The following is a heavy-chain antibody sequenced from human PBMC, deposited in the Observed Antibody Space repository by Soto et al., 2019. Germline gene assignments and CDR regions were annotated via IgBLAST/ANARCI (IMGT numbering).Heavy chain of an antibody. CDR2: TYQSGSA. J-gene: IGHJ6*02. CDR3: ARDYYGMDV. Sequence: PSETLSGTSTDSGGSISSGGYSWTWIRQSPGKGLEWIGYTYQSGSAYYNPPLKSRVTISVDRSKNQFSLNLTSVTAADTAVYYCARDYYGMDVWGQGTTVTVSS. CDR1: GGSISSGGYS. V-gene: IGHV4-30-2*06.